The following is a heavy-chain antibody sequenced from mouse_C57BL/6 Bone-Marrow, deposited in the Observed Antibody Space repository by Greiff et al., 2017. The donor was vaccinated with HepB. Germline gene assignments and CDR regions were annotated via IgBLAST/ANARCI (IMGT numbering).Heavy chain of an antibody. Sequence: VHVKQSGAELVRPGASVKLSCTASGFNIKDYYMHWVKQRPEQGLEWIGRIDPEDGDTEYAPKFQGKATMTADTSSNTAYLQLSSLTSEDTAVYYCTTLTAQATEFAYWGQGTLVTVSA. V-gene: IGHV14-1*01. CDR1: GFNIKDYY. J-gene: IGHJ3*01. CDR2: IDPEDGDT. CDR3: TTLTAQATEFAY. D-gene: IGHD3-2*02.